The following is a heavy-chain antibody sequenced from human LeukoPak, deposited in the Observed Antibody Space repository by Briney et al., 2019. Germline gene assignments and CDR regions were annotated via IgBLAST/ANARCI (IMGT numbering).Heavy chain of an antibody. J-gene: IGHJ4*02. Sequence: ASVKVSCKASGYTFTSYGISWVRQAPGQGLEWMGWISAYNGNTNYAQKLQGRVTMTTDTSTSTAYMELRSLRSDDTAVYYCARDASFLTTVVTDYWAREPWSPSPQ. D-gene: IGHD4-23*01. CDR3: ARDASFLTTVVTDY. V-gene: IGHV1-18*01. CDR1: GYTFTSYG. CDR2: ISAYNGNT.